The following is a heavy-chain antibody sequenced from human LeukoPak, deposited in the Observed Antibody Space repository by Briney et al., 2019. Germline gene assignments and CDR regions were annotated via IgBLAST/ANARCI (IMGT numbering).Heavy chain of an antibody. Sequence: GGSLRLSCAASGFTFSSYAISWVRQAPGKGLEWVASISGSGGSTYYADSVKGRFTISRDNSKNTLYLQMNSLRAEDTAVYYCAKAGKVLLWFGEFSPTNYYYYGMDVWGQGTTVTVSS. V-gene: IGHV3-23*01. J-gene: IGHJ6*02. CDR2: ISGSGGST. CDR3: AKAGKVLLWFGEFSPTNYYYYGMDV. CDR1: GFTFSSYA. D-gene: IGHD3-10*01.